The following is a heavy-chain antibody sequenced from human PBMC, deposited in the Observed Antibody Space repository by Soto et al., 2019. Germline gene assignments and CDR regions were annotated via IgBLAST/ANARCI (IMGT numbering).Heavy chain of an antibody. CDR1: GVTFSSYG. Sequence: QVQLVESGGGVVHPGRSLRLSCVASGVTFSSYGMQWVRQAPGKGLECVAVISYDGRYKYYGDSVKGRFTISRDNSKNTLYLQMNSLRAEDTAVYYCARDRVATGYSYSYGLDVWGQGTTVTVSS. V-gene: IGHV3-30*04. J-gene: IGHJ6*02. CDR2: ISYDGRYK. CDR3: ARDRVATGYSYSYGLDV. D-gene: IGHD5-12*01.